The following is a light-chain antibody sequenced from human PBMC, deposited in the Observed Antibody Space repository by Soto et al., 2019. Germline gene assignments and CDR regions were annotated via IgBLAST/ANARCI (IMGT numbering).Light chain of an antibody. CDR3: QQYSRLWS. Sequence: DIQMTQSPSSLSASVGDRVTITCRASERISTWLAWYQQKPGQAPKLLIYGASSLESGVPPRFSGDGSETEFTLTISSLQRDDFGTYYCQQYSRLWSFGQGTKVEIE. CDR2: GAS. CDR1: ERISTW. V-gene: IGKV1-5*03. J-gene: IGKJ1*01.